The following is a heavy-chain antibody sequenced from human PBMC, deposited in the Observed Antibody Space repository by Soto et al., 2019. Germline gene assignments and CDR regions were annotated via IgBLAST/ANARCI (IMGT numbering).Heavy chain of an antibody. CDR1: GDSMTSSSYY. CDR3: ARHTRNQFDP. CDR2: IYYSERTSYNSGST. V-gene: IGHV4-39*01. J-gene: IGHJ5*02. Sequence: SETLSLTCTVSGDSMTSSSYYWGWILQPPGKGLEWIGSIYYSERTSYNSGSTYYSPSLKSRVTISGDTSKSQFSLKLSSVTAAGTAVYYCARHTRNQFDPWGQGTLVTVPQ.